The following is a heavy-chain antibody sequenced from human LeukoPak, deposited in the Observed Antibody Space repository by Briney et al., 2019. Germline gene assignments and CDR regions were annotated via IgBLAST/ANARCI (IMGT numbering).Heavy chain of an antibody. Sequence: GGSLRLSCVASGFTFDDYAMHWVRQAPGKGLVWVSRINTDGSSTSYADSVKGRFTISRDNAKNTLYLQMNSLRAEDTAVYYCARDNYSSAFDIWGQGTMVTVSS. CDR2: INTDGSST. D-gene: IGHD4-11*01. CDR3: ARDNYSSAFDI. CDR1: GFTFDDYA. V-gene: IGHV3-74*01. J-gene: IGHJ3*02.